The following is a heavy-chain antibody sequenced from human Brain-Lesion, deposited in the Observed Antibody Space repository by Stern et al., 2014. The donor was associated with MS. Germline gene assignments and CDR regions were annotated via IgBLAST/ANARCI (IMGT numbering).Heavy chain of an antibody. CDR1: GFGFSSYW. V-gene: IGHV3-7*01. Sequence: VQLVESGGGLVQPGGSLRLSCVASGFGFSSYWMSWVRQAPGKGLEWVANIKQDGSEKYYVDSVKGRFTISRDNAKNSLYLQMNSLRGEDTAVYYCARDRGVGHCDGVRGYSYYYGLDVWGQGTSVTVSS. CDR3: ARDRGVGHCDGVRGYSYYYGLDV. J-gene: IGHJ6*02. CDR2: IKQDGSEK. D-gene: IGHD2-21*01.